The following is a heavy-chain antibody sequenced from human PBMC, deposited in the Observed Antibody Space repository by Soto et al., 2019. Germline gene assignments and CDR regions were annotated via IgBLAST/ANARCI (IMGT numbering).Heavy chain of an antibody. D-gene: IGHD6-13*01. Sequence: EVELLESGGGLVQPGGSLRLSCKASGFMFNNSAMTWVRQAPGQGLQWVASVSDNGGSRGGTYYADSVKGRFTISRDNSKNTLYLQLDSLTGADTAVYYCAKDSSVTAAGSGGWFDPWGPGTLVIVSS. J-gene: IGHJ5*02. CDR1: GFMFNNSA. V-gene: IGHV3-23*01. CDR3: AKDSSVTAAGSGGWFDP. CDR2: VSDNGGSRGGT.